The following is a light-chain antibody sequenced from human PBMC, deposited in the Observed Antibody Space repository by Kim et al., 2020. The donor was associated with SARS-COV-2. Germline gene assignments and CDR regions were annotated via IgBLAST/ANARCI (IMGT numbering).Light chain of an antibody. Sequence: GKTARITCGGNNSGSKSVHWYQQKPGQAPVLVIYYDSDRPSGIPERFSGSNSGNTATLTISRVEAGDEADYYCQVWDSSSDHPDVVFGGGTQLTVL. CDR1: NSGSKS. V-gene: IGLV3-21*04. CDR2: YDS. CDR3: QVWDSSSDHPDVV. J-gene: IGLJ2*01.